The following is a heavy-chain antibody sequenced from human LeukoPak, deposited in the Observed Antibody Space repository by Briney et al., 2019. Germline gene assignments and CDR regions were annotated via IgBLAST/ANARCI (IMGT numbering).Heavy chain of an antibody. D-gene: IGHD3-22*01. Sequence: SGTLSLTCTVSGDSINSLDLWSWVRQPPGKGLGWIGEMYLSGTTHSNPSVKSRVTISIDKSKNQFFLNLSSVTAADTAVYYCAGLVGRYSSGLYYYYFDYWGQGTLVTVSS. V-gene: IGHV4-4*02. CDR1: GDSINSLDL. J-gene: IGHJ4*02. CDR2: MYLSGTT. CDR3: AGLVGRYSSGLYYYYFDY.